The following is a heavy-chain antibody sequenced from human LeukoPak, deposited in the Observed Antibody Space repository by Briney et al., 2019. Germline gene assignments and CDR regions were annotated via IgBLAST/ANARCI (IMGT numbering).Heavy chain of an antibody. CDR3: ARGAAGQDCGGDCSLDY. CDR2: INPSGGST. D-gene: IGHD2-21*02. J-gene: IGHJ4*02. CDR1: GYTFTRYY. Sequence: ASVKVSCKASGYTFTRYYMHWVRQAPGQGLEWMGIINPSGGSTNYAQKFQGRVTMTRDTSTSTVYMELSSLRSEDTAVYYCARGAAGQDCGGDCSLDYWGQGTLVTVSS. V-gene: IGHV1-46*01.